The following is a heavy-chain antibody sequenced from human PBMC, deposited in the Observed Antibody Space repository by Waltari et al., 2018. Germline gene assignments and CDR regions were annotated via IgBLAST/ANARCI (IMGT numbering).Heavy chain of an antibody. CDR3: ARMGLGYCASARCYKNDA. D-gene: IGHD2-15*01. J-gene: IGHJ5*02. CDR1: FYAINIGSY. V-gene: IGHV4-38-2*01. CDR2: VYYDGSA. Sequence: QVQLQESGPGLVKPSATLSLTCDVSFYAINIGSYCGWIRQPPGKGLEWIGSVYYDGSAYYSESLKSRVDISMDTSKNQVSLKLSSVTAADTAVYYCARMGLGYCASARCYKNDAWGQGILVTVSS.